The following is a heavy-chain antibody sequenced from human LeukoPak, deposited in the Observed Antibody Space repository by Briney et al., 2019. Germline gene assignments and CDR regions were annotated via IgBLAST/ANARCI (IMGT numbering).Heavy chain of an antibody. J-gene: IGHJ5*02. CDR2: ISGSGGST. CDR3: AKDSESRYCSSTSCPNWFDP. CDR1: GFTFSSYA. Sequence: GGSLRLSCAASGFTFSSYAMSWVRRAPGKGLEWVSAISGSGGSTYYADSVKGRFTISRDNSKNTLYLQMNSLRAEDTAVYYCAKDSESRYCSSTSCPNWFDPWGQGTLVTVSS. D-gene: IGHD2-2*01. V-gene: IGHV3-23*01.